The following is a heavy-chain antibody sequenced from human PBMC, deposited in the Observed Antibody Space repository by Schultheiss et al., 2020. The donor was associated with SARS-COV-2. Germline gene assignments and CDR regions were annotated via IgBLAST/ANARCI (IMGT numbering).Heavy chain of an antibody. V-gene: IGHV4-39*01. CDR2: IYYSGST. J-gene: IGHJ3*02. CDR3: ARRGWSDAFDI. D-gene: IGHD6-19*01. Sequence: GSLRLSCTVSGGSISSSSYYWGWIRQPPGKGLEWIGSIYYSGSTYYNPSLKSRVTISVDTSKNQFSLKLSSVTAADTAVYYCARRGWSDAFDIWGQGTMVTVSS. CDR1: GGSISSSSYY.